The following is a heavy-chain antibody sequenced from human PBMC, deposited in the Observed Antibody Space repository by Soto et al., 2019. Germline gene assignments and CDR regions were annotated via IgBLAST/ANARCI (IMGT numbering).Heavy chain of an antibody. CDR2: ISTYNGNT. CDR1: GYTFTTFG. V-gene: IGHV1-18*01. D-gene: IGHD2-2*01. J-gene: IGHJ5*02. CDR3: ARAFCSSPSCDNWFDP. Sequence: ASVKVSCKASGYTFTTFGISWVRQAPGQGLEWMGWISTYNGNTNYAQKVQGRLTMTTDTSTSTAYMELRSLTSDDTAVYYCARAFCSSPSCDNWFDPWGQGTLVTGSS.